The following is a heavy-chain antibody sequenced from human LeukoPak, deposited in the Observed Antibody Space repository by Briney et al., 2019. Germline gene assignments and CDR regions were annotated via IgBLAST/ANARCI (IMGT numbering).Heavy chain of an antibody. D-gene: IGHD2-2*01. CDR1: GFTFSSYE. V-gene: IGHV3-48*03. CDR3: ARETDSTLFDY. CDR2: ISSSGSTI. Sequence: PGGSLRLSCAASGFTFSSYEMNWVRQAPGKGLKWVSYISSSGSTIYYADSVKGRFTISRDNAKNSLYLQMNSLRAEDTAVYYCARETDSTLFDYWGQGTLVTVSS. J-gene: IGHJ4*02.